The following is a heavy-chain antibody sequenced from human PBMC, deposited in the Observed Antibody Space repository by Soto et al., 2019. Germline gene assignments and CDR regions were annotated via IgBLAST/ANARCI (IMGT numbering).Heavy chain of an antibody. Sequence: EVQLVESGGGLVQPGGSLRLSCAASGFTFSSYDMHWVRQATGKGLEWVSAIGTAGDTYYPGSVKGRFTISRENAKNSLYLQMNSLRAGDTAVYYCARAGVYGSFDIWGQGTMVTVSP. J-gene: IGHJ3*02. V-gene: IGHV3-13*01. CDR3: ARAGVYGSFDI. CDR2: IGTAGDT. D-gene: IGHD4-17*01. CDR1: GFTFSSYD.